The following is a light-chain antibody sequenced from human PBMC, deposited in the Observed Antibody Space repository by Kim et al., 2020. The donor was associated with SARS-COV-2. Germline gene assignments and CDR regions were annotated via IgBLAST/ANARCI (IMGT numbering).Light chain of an antibody. Sequence: SSELTQTPPVSVAPGKTARITCGGNNIASKSVHWYQQRPGQAPVLVMYYDSDRPSGIPERFSGSNSGNTATLTISRVEAGDEANYYCQVWDSTSDHPVFGGGTQLTVL. J-gene: IGLJ3*02. CDR2: YDS. CDR3: QVWDSTSDHPV. V-gene: IGLV3-21*04. CDR1: NIASKS.